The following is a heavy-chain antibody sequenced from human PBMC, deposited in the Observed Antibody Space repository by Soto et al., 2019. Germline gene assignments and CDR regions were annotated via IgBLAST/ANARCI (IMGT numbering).Heavy chain of an antibody. CDR1: NGAISDYY. J-gene: IGHJ3*01. Sequence: QVQLQESGPGLVKPSEPLSLTCTVSNGAISDYYWSWIRQSPGKGLEWIGYFPYGGSTTLNPSLEGRVTISGDMSRNQFTLNLSFVTAADTAVYYCAGGGNSAHWLWGQGTMVTVSS. CDR3: AGGGNSAHWL. D-gene: IGHD3-16*01. V-gene: IGHV4-59*08. CDR2: FPYGGST.